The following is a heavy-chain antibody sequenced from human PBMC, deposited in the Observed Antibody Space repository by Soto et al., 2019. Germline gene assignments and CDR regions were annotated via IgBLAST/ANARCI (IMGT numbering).Heavy chain of an antibody. V-gene: IGHV3-30-3*01. CDR1: GFKVSSYA. J-gene: IGHJ4*02. D-gene: IGHD6-13*01. CDR3: ARDRTVAASLGPY. CDR2: ISYDGSNK. Sequence: GGSLRLSCAASGFKVSSYAMHWVRQAPGKGLEWVAVISYDGSNKYYADSVKGRFTISRDNSKNTLYLQMNSLRAEDTAVYYCARDRTVAASLGPYWGQGTLVTVSS.